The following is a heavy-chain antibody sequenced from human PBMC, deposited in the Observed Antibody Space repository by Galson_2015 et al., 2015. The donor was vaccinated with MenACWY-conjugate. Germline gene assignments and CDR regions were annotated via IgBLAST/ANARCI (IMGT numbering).Heavy chain of an antibody. Sequence: SLRLSCAASGFTFSDHYMDWVRQAPGKGLEWIGRTKNKGNSDITEYAASVKGRFISSRNDSKNSLYLQMNSLKTEDTAVYYCARDSHTAMDIWGQGTKVTVSS. CDR1: GFTFSDHY. CDR2: TKNKGNSDIT. CDR3: ARDSHTAMDI. J-gene: IGHJ3*02. D-gene: IGHD5-18*01. V-gene: IGHV3-72*01.